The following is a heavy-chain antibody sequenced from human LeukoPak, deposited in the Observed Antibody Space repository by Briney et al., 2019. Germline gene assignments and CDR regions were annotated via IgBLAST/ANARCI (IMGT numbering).Heavy chain of an antibody. J-gene: IGHJ4*02. CDR2: IKQDGSEK. CDR1: GVSFSSCW. Sequence: GGSLRLSCAASGVSFSSCWMSWVRQAPGKGLEWVANIKQDGSEKYYVDSVKGRFTISRDNARNSLFLQMNSLRAEDTAVYYCTRDIAVAGTLDYWGQGTLVTVSS. D-gene: IGHD6-19*01. CDR3: TRDIAVAGTLDY. V-gene: IGHV3-7*01.